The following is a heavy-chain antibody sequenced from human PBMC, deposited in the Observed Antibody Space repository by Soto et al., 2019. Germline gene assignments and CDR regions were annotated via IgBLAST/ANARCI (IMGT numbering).Heavy chain of an antibody. Sequence: QVQLVQSGAEVKKPGSSVRVSCKTSEGTFNNYAISWVRQAPGQGLEWMGGIIPPFDAVKNAQKFQGRVTIAADKSTSTAYMELHTLTSEDTAVYYCARDDALRETSGYFYLDYWGQGTPVTVTS. V-gene: IGHV1-69*06. CDR3: ARDDALRETSGYFYLDY. CDR1: EGTFNNYA. J-gene: IGHJ4*02. D-gene: IGHD3-22*01. CDR2: IIPPFDAV.